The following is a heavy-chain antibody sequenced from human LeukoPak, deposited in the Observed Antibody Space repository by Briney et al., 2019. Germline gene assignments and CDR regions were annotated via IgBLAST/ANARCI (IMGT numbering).Heavy chain of an antibody. CDR2: INHSGST. D-gene: IGHD3-22*01. CDR3: VSTYYDSSGYYYFDY. CDR1: GGSFSGYY. Sequence: SETLSLTCAVYGGSFSGYYWSWIRQPPAKGLEWIGEINHSGSTNYNPSLKSRVTISVDTSKNQFPLKLSSVTAADTAVYYCVSTYYDSSGYYYFDYWGQGTLVTVSS. J-gene: IGHJ4*02. V-gene: IGHV4-34*01.